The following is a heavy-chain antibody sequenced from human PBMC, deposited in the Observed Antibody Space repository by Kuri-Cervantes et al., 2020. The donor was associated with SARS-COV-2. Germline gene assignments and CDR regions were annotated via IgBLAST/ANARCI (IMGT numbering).Heavy chain of an antibody. D-gene: IGHD2-2*01. CDR3: ARTLGEDIVVVPAATFDY. V-gene: IGHV3-74*01. J-gene: IGHJ4*02. Sequence: ETLSLTCAASGFTFNSYWMHWVRQAPGKGLVWVSRINSDGSSTSYADSVKGRFTISRDNAKNTLYLQMNSLRAEDTAVYYCARTLGEDIVVVPAATFDYWGQGTLVTVSS. CDR1: GFTFNSYW. CDR2: INSDGSST.